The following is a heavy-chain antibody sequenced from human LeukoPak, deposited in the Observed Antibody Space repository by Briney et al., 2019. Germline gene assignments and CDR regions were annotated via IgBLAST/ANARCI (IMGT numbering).Heavy chain of an antibody. CDR2: IKSKTDGGTT. Sequence: GGSLRLSCAASGFTFSNAWMNWVRQAPGKGLEWVGHIKSKTDGGTTDYAAPVKGRFTISRDDSKNTLYLQMNSLKTEDTAVYYCTTDRLLWFGELLNYYGMDVWGQGTTVTVSS. D-gene: IGHD3-10*01. V-gene: IGHV3-15*07. CDR1: GFTFSNAW. J-gene: IGHJ6*02. CDR3: TTDRLLWFGELLNYYGMDV.